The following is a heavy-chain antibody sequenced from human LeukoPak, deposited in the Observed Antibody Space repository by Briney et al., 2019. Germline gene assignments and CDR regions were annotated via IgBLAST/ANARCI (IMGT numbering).Heavy chain of an antibody. Sequence: PGGSLRLSCAASGFTVISNYMSWVRQAPGKGLEWVSLIYSCGSTYYADSVRGRFTISRDNSKNTLCLQMNSLRAEDTAVYYCATTRYDAFDIWGQGTMVTVSS. CDR2: IYSCGST. D-gene: IGHD4-17*01. CDR1: GFTVISNY. V-gene: IGHV3-53*01. J-gene: IGHJ3*02. CDR3: ATTRYDAFDI.